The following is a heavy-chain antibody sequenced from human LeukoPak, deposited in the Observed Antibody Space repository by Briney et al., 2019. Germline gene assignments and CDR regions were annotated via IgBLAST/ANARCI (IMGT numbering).Heavy chain of an antibody. D-gene: IGHD2-2*01. J-gene: IGHJ5*02. V-gene: IGHV5-51*01. Sequence: GASLKISCKGSGYSFTSYWIGWVRQMPGKGLEWMGIIYPGDSDTRYSPSFQGQVTISADKSISTAYLQWSSLKASDTAMYYCARQGCSSTSYQKTPIGWFDPWGQGTLVTVSS. CDR3: ARQGCSSTSYQKTPIGWFDP. CDR2: IYPGDSDT. CDR1: GYSFTSYW.